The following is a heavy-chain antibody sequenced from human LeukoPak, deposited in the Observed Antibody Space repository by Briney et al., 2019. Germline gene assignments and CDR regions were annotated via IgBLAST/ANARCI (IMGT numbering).Heavy chain of an antibody. Sequence: ASVKVSCKASGYTFTSYGISLVRQAPGQGLEWMGWISAYNGNTNYAQKLQGRVTMTTDTSTSTAYMELRSLRSDDTAVYHRASDRKIFSGWLDPSRQGTLLTVSS. CDR2: ISAYNGNT. V-gene: IGHV1-18*01. CDR3: ASDRKIFSGWLDP. J-gene: IGHJ5*02. CDR1: GYTFTSYG. D-gene: IGHD2-15*01.